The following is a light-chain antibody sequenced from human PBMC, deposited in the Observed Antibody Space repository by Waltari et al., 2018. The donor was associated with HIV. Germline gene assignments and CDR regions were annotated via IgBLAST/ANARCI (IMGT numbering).Light chain of an antibody. CDR1: QSVSSN. CDR2: GAS. V-gene: IGKV3-15*01. CDR3: QEYKNWPRST. Sequence: RVMTQSPATLSVSPGERATLSCRASQSVSSNLAWYQQKPGQAPRLLIYGASTRATGIPARFSGSGSETEFTLTIGSLQSEDFAVYYCQEYKNWPRSTFGGGTKVEIK. J-gene: IGKJ4*01.